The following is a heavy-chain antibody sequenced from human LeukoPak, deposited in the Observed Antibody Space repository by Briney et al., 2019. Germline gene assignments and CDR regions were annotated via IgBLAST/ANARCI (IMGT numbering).Heavy chain of an antibody. CDR2: ISSSGSTI. Sequence: PGGSLRLSCAASGFTFSDYYMSWIRQAPGKGLEWVSYISSSGSTIYYADSVKGRFTISRDNAKNSLYLQMNSLRAEDTAVYYCARYPAYCGGDCSPRSTLYFDYWGQGTLVTVSS. CDR1: GFTFSDYY. J-gene: IGHJ4*02. CDR3: ARYPAYCGGDCSPRSTLYFDY. V-gene: IGHV3-11*04. D-gene: IGHD2-21*02.